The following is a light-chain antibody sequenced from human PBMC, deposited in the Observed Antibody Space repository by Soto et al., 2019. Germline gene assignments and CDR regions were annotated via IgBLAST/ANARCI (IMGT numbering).Light chain of an antibody. Sequence: EIVLTQSPGTLSLSPGERATLSCRASQSVSSSYLAWYQQKPGQAPRLLIYGASSRATGIPDRFSGSGSGTDFTLNISRLEAEYFAVYYCQQFWTFGQGTKVEIK. CDR3: QQFWT. J-gene: IGKJ1*01. V-gene: IGKV3-20*01. CDR1: QSVSSSY. CDR2: GAS.